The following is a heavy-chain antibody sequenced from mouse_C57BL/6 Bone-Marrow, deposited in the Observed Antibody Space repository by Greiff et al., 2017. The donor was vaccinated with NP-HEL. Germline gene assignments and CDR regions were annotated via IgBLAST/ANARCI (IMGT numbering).Heavy chain of an antibody. CDR3: AREWTSYYGSS. D-gene: IGHD1-1*01. V-gene: IGHV3-6*01. CDR1: GYSITSGYY. CDR2: ISYDGSN. Sequence: ESGPGLVKPSQSLSLTCSVTGYSITSGYYWNWIRQFPGNKLEWMGYISYDGSNNYNPSLKNRIPITRDTSKNQFFLKLNSVTTEDTATYYCAREWTSYYGSSWGQGTLVTVSA. J-gene: IGHJ3*01.